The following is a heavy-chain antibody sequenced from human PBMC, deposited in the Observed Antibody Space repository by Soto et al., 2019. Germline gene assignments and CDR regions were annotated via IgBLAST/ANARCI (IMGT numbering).Heavy chain of an antibody. V-gene: IGHV1-18*01. D-gene: IGHD6-13*01. CDR1: GYTFTSYV. CDR3: ASYREQLVLYGMDV. CDR2: ISAYNGNT. Sequence: QVQLVQSGAEVKKPGASVKVSCKASGYTFTSYVISWVRQAPGQGLEWMGWISAYNGNTNYAQKLQGRVTMTTDTATSTAYLALRSLRSDDTAVYYCASYREQLVLYGMDVWGQGTTVSVPS. J-gene: IGHJ6*02.